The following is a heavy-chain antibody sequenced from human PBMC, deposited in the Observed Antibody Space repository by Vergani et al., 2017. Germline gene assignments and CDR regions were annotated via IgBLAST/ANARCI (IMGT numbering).Heavy chain of an antibody. Sequence: QVQLQESGPGVVKPSQTLSLTCAVSGGSISSGDHCWTWIRQRPGKGLEWIGYIYYSGSTNYNPSLKSRVTISVDTSKNQFSLKLSSVTAADTAVYYCARVDPGGVGYWGQGTLVTVSS. D-gene: IGHD3-10*01. CDR1: GGSISSGDHC. J-gene: IGHJ4*02. CDR3: ARVDPGGVGY. CDR2: IYYSGST. V-gene: IGHV4-30-4*07.